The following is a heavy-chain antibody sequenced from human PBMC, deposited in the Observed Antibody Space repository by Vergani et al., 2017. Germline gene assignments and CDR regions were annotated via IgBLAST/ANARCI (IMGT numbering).Heavy chain of an antibody. J-gene: IGHJ4*02. Sequence: QVQLQESGPGLVKPSETLSLTCTVSGDSVISTDYHWGWIRQPPGKGLGWIGSMDDSGSTSYNPSLESRISISFETPKNQFSLRLTSVTAADTAVYYCASKRGACRAAYCHSYDFWGPGTLVGVSS. CDR2: MDDSGST. CDR3: ASKRGACRAAYCHSYDF. V-gene: IGHV4-39*01. CDR1: GDSVISTDYH. D-gene: IGHD2-15*01.